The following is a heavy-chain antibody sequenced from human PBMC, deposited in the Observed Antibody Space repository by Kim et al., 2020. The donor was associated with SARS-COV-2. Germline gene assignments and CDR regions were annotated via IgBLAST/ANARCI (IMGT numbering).Heavy chain of an antibody. D-gene: IGHD3-9*01. CDR2: ISSSSSYI. Sequence: GGSLRLSCAASGFTFSSYSMNWVRQAPGKGLEWVSSISSSSSYIYYADSVKGRFTISRDNAKNSLYLQMNSLRAEDTAVYYCARFPYDILTGPLHYGMDVWGQGTTVTVSS. CDR3: ARFPYDILTGPLHYGMDV. CDR1: GFTFSSYS. V-gene: IGHV3-21*01. J-gene: IGHJ6*02.